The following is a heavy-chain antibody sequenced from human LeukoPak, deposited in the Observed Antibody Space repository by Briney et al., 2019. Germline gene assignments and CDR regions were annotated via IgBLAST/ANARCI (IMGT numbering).Heavy chain of an antibody. CDR1: VGSFSGYY. CDR2: INNIGRT. V-gene: IGHV4-34*01. J-gene: IGHJ6*03. CDR3: ARCFNFWRGYKHHIYYMDV. D-gene: IGHD3-3*01. Sequence: SETLSLTCAVYVGSFSGYYWSWIRDPLGRGLGCIGDINNIGRTNHNPSLKSRVTISVDTSKNQFSLKLSSVTAADTAVYYGARCFNFWRGYKHHIYYMDVWGKGTTVTVSS.